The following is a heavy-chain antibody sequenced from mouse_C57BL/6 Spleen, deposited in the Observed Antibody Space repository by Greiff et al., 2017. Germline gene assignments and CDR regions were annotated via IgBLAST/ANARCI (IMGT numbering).Heavy chain of an antibody. V-gene: IGHV1-20*01. CDR3: ARKASAYYYAMDY. Sequence: EVKLMESGPELVKPGDSVKISCKASGYSFTGYFMNWVMQSHGKSLEWIGRINPYNGDTFYNQKFKGKATLTVDKSSSTAHMELRSLTSEDSAVYYCARKASAYYYAMDYWGQGTSVTVSS. CDR1: GYSFTGYF. D-gene: IGHD6-1*01. J-gene: IGHJ4*01. CDR2: INPYNGDT.